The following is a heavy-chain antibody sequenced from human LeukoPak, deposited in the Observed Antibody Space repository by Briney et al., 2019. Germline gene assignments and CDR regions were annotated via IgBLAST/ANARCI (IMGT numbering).Heavy chain of an antibody. CDR2: ISYDGSNK. CDR1: GFTFSNYG. J-gene: IGHJ4*02. D-gene: IGHD3-9*01. Sequence: GGSLRLSCAASGFTFSNYGMHWVRQAPGKGLEWVAIISYDGSNKYYADSVKGRFTISRDNSKNTLYLQMNSLRAEDTAVYYCAKSCLETYYDTLTGSDYWGQGTLVTVSS. CDR3: AKSCLETYYDTLTGSDY. V-gene: IGHV3-30*18.